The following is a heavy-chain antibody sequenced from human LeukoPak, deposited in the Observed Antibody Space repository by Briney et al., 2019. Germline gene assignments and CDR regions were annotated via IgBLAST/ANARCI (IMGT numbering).Heavy chain of an antibody. CDR2: ISSSSSTI. CDR3: ARALRYFDWLSTSPEYNWFDP. CDR1: GFTFSSYS. Sequence: GGSLRLSCAASGFTFSSYSMNWVRHAPGKGLEWVSYISSSSSTIYYADSVKGRFTISRDNAKNSLYLQMNSLRAEDTAVYYCARALRYFDWLSTSPEYNWFDPWGQGTLVTVSS. J-gene: IGHJ5*02. D-gene: IGHD3-9*01. V-gene: IGHV3-48*01.